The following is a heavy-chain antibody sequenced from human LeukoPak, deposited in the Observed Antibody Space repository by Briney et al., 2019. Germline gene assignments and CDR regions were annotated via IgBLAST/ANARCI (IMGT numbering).Heavy chain of an antibody. CDR1: GGSFSGYY. CDR3: AREALGDRFDY. V-gene: IGHV4-34*01. J-gene: IGHJ4*02. Sequence: SESLSLTCAVYGGSFSGYYWSWIRQPPGKGLEWIGEINHSGSTNYNPSLKSRVTISVDTSKNQFSLKLSSVTAADTAVYYCAREALGDRFDYWGQGTLVTVSS. CDR2: INHSGST.